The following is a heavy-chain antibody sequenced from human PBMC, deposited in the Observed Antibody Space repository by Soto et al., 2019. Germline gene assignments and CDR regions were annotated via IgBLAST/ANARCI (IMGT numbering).Heavy chain of an antibody. CDR3: ARAYGSGYMDV. Sequence: SETLSLTCTVAGGSISSSSYFWGWIRQPPGKGLEWIGSIYYSGSTYYNPSLKSRVTISVDTSKNQFSLKLSSVTAADTAVYYCARAYGSGYMDVWGQGTTVTVS. D-gene: IGHD3-10*01. CDR2: IYYSGST. CDR1: GGSISSSSYF. J-gene: IGHJ6*02. V-gene: IGHV4-39*07.